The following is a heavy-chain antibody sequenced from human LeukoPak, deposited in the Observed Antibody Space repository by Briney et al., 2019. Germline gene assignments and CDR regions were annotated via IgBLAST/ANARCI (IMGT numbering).Heavy chain of an antibody. CDR2: INHSGST. CDR1: GGSFSGYY. V-gene: IGHV4-34*01. J-gene: IGHJ3*02. Sequence: SETLSLTCAVYGGSFSGYYWSWIRQPPGKGLEWIGEINHSGSTNYNPSLKSRVTMSVDTSKNQFSLKLSSVTAADTAVYYCARRQNDAFDIWGQGTMVTVSS. CDR3: ARRQNDAFDI.